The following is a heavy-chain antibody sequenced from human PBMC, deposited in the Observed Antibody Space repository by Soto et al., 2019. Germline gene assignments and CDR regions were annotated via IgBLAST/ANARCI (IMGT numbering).Heavy chain of an antibody. CDR1: GFTFSNYA. CDR2: ISGSDGST. CDR3: VKERSSGYYFFDY. J-gene: IGHJ4*02. D-gene: IGHD5-12*01. V-gene: IGHV3-23*01. Sequence: EVQLLESGGGLVQPGGSLRLSCAASGFTFSNYAMSWVRQAPGEGLEWVSTISGSDGSTYYADSAKGRFTISRDISKNTLYLQMNSLRAEYTAIYYCVKERSSGYYFFDYWGQGTLVTVSS.